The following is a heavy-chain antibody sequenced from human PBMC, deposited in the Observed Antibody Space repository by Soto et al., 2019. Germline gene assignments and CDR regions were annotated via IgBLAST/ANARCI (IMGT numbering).Heavy chain of an antibody. V-gene: IGHV4-31*03. D-gene: IGHD6-13*01. Sequence: SETLSLTCTVSGGSISSGGYYWSWIRQHPGKGLEWIGYIYYSGSTYYNPSLKSRVTISVDTSKNQFSLKLSSVTAADTAVYYCARGPYSSSWYSFDPWGQGTLVTVSS. CDR2: IYYSGST. J-gene: IGHJ5*02. CDR1: GGSISSGGYY. CDR3: ARGPYSSSWYSFDP.